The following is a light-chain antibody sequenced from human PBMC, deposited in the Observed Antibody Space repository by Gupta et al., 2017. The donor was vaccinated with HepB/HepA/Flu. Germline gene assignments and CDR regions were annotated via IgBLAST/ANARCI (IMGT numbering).Light chain of an antibody. CDR1: QGISNR. Sequence: DIHMTQSPSSVSASVGDRVTITCRASQGISNRLAWYQQQPGKAPKFLMYVVSSLQNGVQSRFSGSGSGTDFTLIISSLQPEDFGTYYCQQANTFPLTFGPGTKVDI. CDR3: QQANTFPLT. V-gene: IGKV1-12*01. CDR2: VVS. J-gene: IGKJ3*01.